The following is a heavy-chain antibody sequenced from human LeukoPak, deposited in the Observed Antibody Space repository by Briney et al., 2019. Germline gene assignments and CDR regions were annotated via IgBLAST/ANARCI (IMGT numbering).Heavy chain of an antibody. J-gene: IGHJ4*02. Sequence: SETLSLTCTVSGASISTGSSYWSWIRQPAGEGLEWIGRIHNSGSTNYNPSLNSRVTISVDTSKNQVPLKLTSVTAADTAVYYCARNGYGSGSSWWGQGTLVTVSS. CDR3: ARNGYGSGSSW. CDR2: IHNSGST. D-gene: IGHD3-10*01. V-gene: IGHV4-61*02. CDR1: GASISTGSSY.